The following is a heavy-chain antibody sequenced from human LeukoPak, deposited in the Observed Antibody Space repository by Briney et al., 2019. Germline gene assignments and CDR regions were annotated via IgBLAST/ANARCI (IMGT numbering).Heavy chain of an antibody. CDR1: GYTFTSYG. Sequence: GASVKVSCKASGYTFTSYGISGVRQAPGQGREGMGWISAYNGNTNYAQKPQGRVTMTTDTSTSTAYMELRSLRSDDTGVYYCARGGFDSWKLPYYFDYWGQGTLVTVSS. V-gene: IGHV1-18*01. J-gene: IGHJ4*02. CDR3: ARGGFDSWKLPYYFDY. CDR2: ISAYNGNT. D-gene: IGHD1-20*01.